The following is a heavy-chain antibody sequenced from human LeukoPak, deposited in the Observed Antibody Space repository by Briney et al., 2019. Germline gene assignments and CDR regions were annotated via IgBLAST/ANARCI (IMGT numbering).Heavy chain of an antibody. CDR3: AKDSPYNWNERVAIDY. Sequence: PGGSLRLSCAASGFTFSSYGMHWVRQAPGKGLEWVAFIRYDGSNKYYADSVKGRFTISRDNSKNTLYLQMNSLRAEDTAVYYCAKDSPYNWNERVAIDYWGQGTLVTVSS. V-gene: IGHV3-30*02. J-gene: IGHJ4*02. CDR2: IRYDGSNK. CDR1: GFTFSSYG. D-gene: IGHD1-1*01.